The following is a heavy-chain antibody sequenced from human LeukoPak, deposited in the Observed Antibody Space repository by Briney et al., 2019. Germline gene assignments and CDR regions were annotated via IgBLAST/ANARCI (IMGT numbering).Heavy chain of an antibody. CDR2: IYSDGST. V-gene: IGHV3-53*01. Sequence: GGSLRLSCAASGFTVSSNYMSWVRQAPGKGLEWVSVIYSDGSTYYADSVKGRFTISRDNSKNTPYLQMNSLRAEDTAVYYCAREGVRDGYNFGFDYWGQGTLVTVSS. CDR3: AREGVRDGYNFGFDY. CDR1: GFTVSSNY. J-gene: IGHJ4*02. D-gene: IGHD5-24*01.